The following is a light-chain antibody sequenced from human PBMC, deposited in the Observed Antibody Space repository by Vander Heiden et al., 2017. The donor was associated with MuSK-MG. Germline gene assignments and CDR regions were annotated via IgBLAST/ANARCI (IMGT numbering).Light chain of an antibody. CDR2: HDS. CDR3: QVWDSTSDHPGL. CDR1: SIGSKS. Sequence: SYVLTHAPPVSVAPGRTARITCGGNSIGSKSVHWYQQKPGQAPVLVIHHDSDRPSGIPERCSGSNSGNTATLTISRVEAGDEADDYCQVWDSTSDHPGLFGGGTKLTVL. V-gene: IGLV3-21*02. J-gene: IGLJ2*01.